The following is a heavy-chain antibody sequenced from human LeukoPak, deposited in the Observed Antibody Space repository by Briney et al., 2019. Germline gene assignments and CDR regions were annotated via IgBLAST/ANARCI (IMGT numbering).Heavy chain of an antibody. CDR3: ATARCSGDGCYPNWIDP. V-gene: IGHV4-34*01. CDR2: VNHSGSA. Sequence: SETLSLTCAVYGGSFSGYYWNWIRQPPRKGLEWIGEVNHSGSANYNPSLKSRVTIAVDTSKNQFSLKLTSVTAADTAVYYCATARCSGDGCYPNWIDPWGQGTLVTVSS. J-gene: IGHJ5*02. CDR1: GGSFSGYY. D-gene: IGHD2-15*01.